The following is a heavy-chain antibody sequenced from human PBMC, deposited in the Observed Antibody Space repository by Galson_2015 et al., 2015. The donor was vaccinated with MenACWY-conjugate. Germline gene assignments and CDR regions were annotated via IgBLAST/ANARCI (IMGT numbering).Heavy chain of an antibody. CDR2: IKKDESKK. Sequence: SLRLSCAASGFTFSNYWMTWLRQAPGKWLEWVANIKKDESKKYYVDSVKGRFTVSRDNAKNSLYLQMNSLRAEDTAVYYCARDNSPYTTYDGSTFYYDAFDIWGQGTMVTVSS. CDR3: ARDNSPYTTYDGSTFYYDAFDI. CDR1: GFTFSNYW. D-gene: IGHD3-22*01. J-gene: IGHJ3*02. V-gene: IGHV3-7*03.